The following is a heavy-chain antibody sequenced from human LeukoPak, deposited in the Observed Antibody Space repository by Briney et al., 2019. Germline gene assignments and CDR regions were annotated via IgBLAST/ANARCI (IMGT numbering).Heavy chain of an antibody. CDR3: ARVKTGDAYPSFDY. Sequence: SETLSLTCTVSGGSISSSSYYWGWIRQPPGKGLEWTGSIYYSGSIDYNPSLKSRVTISVDTSKNQFSLKLSSVTAADTAVYYCARVKTGDAYPSFDYWGQGTLVTVSS. J-gene: IGHJ4*02. CDR1: GGSISSSSYY. D-gene: IGHD7-27*01. CDR2: IYYSGSI. V-gene: IGHV4-39*07.